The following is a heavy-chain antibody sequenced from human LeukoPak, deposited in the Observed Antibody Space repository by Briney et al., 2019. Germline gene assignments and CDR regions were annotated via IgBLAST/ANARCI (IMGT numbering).Heavy chain of an antibody. J-gene: IGHJ4*02. CDR1: GFTFSSYW. V-gene: IGHV3-74*01. CDR3: ARAGTTTENDY. Sequence: PGGSLRLSCAASGFTFSSYWMHWVRQAPGKGLVWVSRINSDGSSTSYADSVKGRFTISRGNAKNTLYLQMNSLRAEDTAVYYCARAGTTTENDYWGQGTLVTVSS. CDR2: INSDGSST. D-gene: IGHD1-1*01.